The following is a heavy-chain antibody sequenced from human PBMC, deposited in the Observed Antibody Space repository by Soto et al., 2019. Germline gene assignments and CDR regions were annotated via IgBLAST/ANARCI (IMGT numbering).Heavy chain of an antibody. CDR3: ARAIGYSSGWYYYYYGMDV. CDR2: IWYDGSNK. V-gene: IGHV3-33*01. J-gene: IGHJ6*02. CDR1: GFTFSSYG. D-gene: IGHD6-19*01. Sequence: GGSLRLSCAASGFTFSSYGMHWVRQAPGKGLEWVAVIWYDGSNKYYADSVKGRFTISRDNSKNTLYLQMNSLRAEDTAVYYCARAIGYSSGWYYYYYGMDVWGQGTTVTVSS.